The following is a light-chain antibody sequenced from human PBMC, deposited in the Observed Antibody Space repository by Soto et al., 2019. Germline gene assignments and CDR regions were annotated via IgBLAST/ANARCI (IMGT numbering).Light chain of an antibody. CDR3: QQRSNSPPT. CDR1: QSVSSY. J-gene: IGKJ5*01. V-gene: IGKV3-11*01. Sequence: EIVLTLSPCTVSLSPGERATLSCRASQSVSSYLAWYQQQPGQAPRLLIYAASNRATGIPARFSGSGSGTDFTLTISRLEPEDFAVYYCQQRSNSPPTFGQGTRLETK. CDR2: AAS.